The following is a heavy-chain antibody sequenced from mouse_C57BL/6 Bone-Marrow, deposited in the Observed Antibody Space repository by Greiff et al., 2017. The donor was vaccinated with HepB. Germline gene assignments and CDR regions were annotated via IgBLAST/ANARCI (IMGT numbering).Heavy chain of an antibody. V-gene: IGHV1-76*01. CDR3: ARGRSNYVGFAY. CDR2: IYPGSGNT. Sequence: QVQLQQPGTELVKPGASVKLSCKASGYTFTSYWMHWVKQRPGQGLEWIARIYPGSGNTYYNEKFKGKATLTAEKSSSTAYMQLSSLTSEDSAVYFCARGRSNYVGFAYWGQGTLVTVSA. D-gene: IGHD2-5*01. CDR1: GYTFTSYW. J-gene: IGHJ3*01.